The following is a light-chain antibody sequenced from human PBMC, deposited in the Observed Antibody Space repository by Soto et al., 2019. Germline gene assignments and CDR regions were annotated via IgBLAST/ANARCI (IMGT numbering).Light chain of an antibody. J-gene: IGKJ1*01. CDR1: QSISTY. V-gene: IGKV1-39*01. Sequence: DIQMTQSPSSLSASVGDRVTITCLASQSISTYLNWYQHKPGKAPKVLINGASRLHTGVPSRFSGSGSGTDFTLTISSLQPEDFATYFCQQKYRLPRTFGQVTKVDI. CDR3: QQKYRLPRT. CDR2: GAS.